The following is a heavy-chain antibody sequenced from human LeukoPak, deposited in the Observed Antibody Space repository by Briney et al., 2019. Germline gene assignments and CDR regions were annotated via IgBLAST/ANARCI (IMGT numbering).Heavy chain of an antibody. Sequence: ASVKVSCKASGYTFTSYGISWVRQAPGQGLEWMGWISAYNGNTNYAQKLQGRVTMTTDTSTSTAYMELSSLRSEDTAVYYCAPRMRSGLGFDYWGQGTLVTVSS. CDR1: GYTFTSYG. V-gene: IGHV1-18*01. CDR3: APRMRSGLGFDY. CDR2: ISAYNGNT. J-gene: IGHJ4*02.